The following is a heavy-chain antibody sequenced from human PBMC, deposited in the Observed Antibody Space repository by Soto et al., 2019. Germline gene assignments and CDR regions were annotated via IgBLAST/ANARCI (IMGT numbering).Heavy chain of an antibody. J-gene: IGHJ4*02. CDR3: ARAHYGDYANDY. D-gene: IGHD4-17*01. CDR1: GFTFSSYG. Sequence: TGGSLRLSCAASGFTFSSYGMHWVRQAPGKGLEWVAVIWYDGSNKYYADSVKGRFTISRDNSKNTLYLQMNSLRAEDTAVYYCARAHYGDYANDYWGQGTLVTVSS. V-gene: IGHV3-33*01. CDR2: IWYDGSNK.